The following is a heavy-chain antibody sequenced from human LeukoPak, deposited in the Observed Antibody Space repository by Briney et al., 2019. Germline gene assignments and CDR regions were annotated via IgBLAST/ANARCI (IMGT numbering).Heavy chain of an antibody. CDR3: ARDGSFFGGDYVYYYYYMDV. Sequence: EASVKVSCKASGYTFTGYYMHWVRQAPGQGLEWMGWINPNSGGAKYAQNFQGRVIMTTDTSISTAYMELSSLRSDDTAVYYCARDGSFFGGDYVYYYYYMDVWGKGTTVTVSS. CDR2: INPNSGGA. V-gene: IGHV1-2*02. J-gene: IGHJ6*03. D-gene: IGHD4-17*01. CDR1: GYTFTGYY.